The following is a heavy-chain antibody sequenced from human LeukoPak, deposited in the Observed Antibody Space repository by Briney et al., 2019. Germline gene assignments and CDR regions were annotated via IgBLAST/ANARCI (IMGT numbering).Heavy chain of an antibody. J-gene: IGHJ4*02. CDR3: TRAPPGMTMMTDY. Sequence: ASVKVSCKASGYTFTNYHIAWVRQAPGQGLEWMGWVSTNDSNTVYAQRLQGRVTMTTDTSTSVAYMELRSLTSDDTAVYYCTRAPPGMTMMTDYWGQGTLVTVSS. CDR1: GYTFTNYH. CDR2: VSTNDSNT. D-gene: IGHD3-22*01. V-gene: IGHV1-18*01.